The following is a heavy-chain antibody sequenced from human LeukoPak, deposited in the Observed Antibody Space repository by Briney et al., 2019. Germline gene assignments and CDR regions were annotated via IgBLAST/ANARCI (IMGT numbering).Heavy chain of an antibody. D-gene: IGHD6-25*01. V-gene: IGHV3-11*06. J-gene: IGHJ2*01. Sequence: SGGSLRLSCAASGFTFGDYYMSWIRQAPGKGLEWVSSISSSSSYIYYADSVKGRFTISRDNAKNSLSLQMNSLRAEDTAVYYCARDGLAAATLHWCFDLWGRGTLVTVSS. CDR3: ARDGLAAATLHWCFDL. CDR2: ISSSSSYI. CDR1: GFTFGDYY.